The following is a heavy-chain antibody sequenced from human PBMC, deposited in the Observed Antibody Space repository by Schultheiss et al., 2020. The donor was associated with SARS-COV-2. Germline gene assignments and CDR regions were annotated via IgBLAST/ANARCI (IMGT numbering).Heavy chain of an antibody. V-gene: IGHV1-2*02. J-gene: IGHJ6*02. CDR1: GYTFTGYY. CDR2: INPNSGGT. D-gene: IGHD2-2*02. CDR3: ARGRVCSSTSCYRGVYYYYGMDV. Sequence: VKVSCKASGYTFTGYYMHWVRQAPGQGLEWMGWINPNSGGTNYAQKLQGRVTMTTDTSTSTAYMELRSLRSDDTAVYYCARGRVCSSTSCYRGVYYYYGMDVWGQGTTVTVSS.